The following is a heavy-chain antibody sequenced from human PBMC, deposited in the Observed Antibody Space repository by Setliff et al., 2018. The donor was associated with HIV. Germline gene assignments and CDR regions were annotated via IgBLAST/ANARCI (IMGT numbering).Heavy chain of an antibody. CDR1: GGSISSGGYY. V-gene: IGHV4-31*03. CDR3: ARAPGVTPFDH. D-gene: IGHD2-21*02. J-gene: IGHJ4*02. CDR2: VYYNGDT. Sequence: PSETLSLTCTVSGGSISSGGYYWSWIRQHPEKGLKWIGYVYYNGDTYYNPSLKSRVTLSVDTSKNQFSLNLSSVTAADTAVYYCARAPGVTPFDHWGPGTLVTVSS.